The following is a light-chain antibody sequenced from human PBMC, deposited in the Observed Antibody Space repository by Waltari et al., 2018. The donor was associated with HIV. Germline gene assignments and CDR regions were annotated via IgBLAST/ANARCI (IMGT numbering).Light chain of an antibody. CDR3: QSYDSRLSAWV. V-gene: IGLV1-40*01. J-gene: IGLJ3*02. Sequence: QSVLTQPPSVSGAPGQRVTIPCTGSNSNIGSTYDVHWYQLLPGKAPKLLIYAKNNRPSGVPGRFPGSKFGAPASLAITGLQAEDEADYSCQSYDSRLSAWVFGGGTKVTVL. CDR1: NSNIGSTYD. CDR2: AKN.